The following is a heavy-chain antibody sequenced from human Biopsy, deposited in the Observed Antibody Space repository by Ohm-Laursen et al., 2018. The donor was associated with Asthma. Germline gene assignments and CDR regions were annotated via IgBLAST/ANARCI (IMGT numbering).Heavy chain of an antibody. D-gene: IGHD3-9*01. J-gene: IGHJ3*02. Sequence: ASVKVSCKASGYTFIHFAIHWVRQTPGQRLEWMGWINAGNGNTKYSEKFQGRVTITRDTSASTAYMDLSSLRSEDTAVYYCARTYYDFLTGQVNDALAMWGQGTVVTVSS. CDR3: ARTYYDFLTGQVNDALAM. CDR2: INAGNGNT. CDR1: GYTFIHFA. V-gene: IGHV1-3*01.